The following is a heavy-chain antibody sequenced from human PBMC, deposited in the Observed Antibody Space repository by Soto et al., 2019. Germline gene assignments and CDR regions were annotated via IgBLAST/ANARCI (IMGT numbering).Heavy chain of an antibody. CDR3: AHGSGWLFDY. D-gene: IGHD6-19*01. V-gene: IGHV2-5*01. CDR1: GFSLRDYAVG. J-gene: IGHJ4*02. Sequence: QITLKESGPTLVKPTQTLTLTCTFSGFSLRDYAVGVGWIRQPPGKALEWLSFLYWNDNEYYSPSLRSRLTISKDTSKNQVVLTMTNMDPVDTATYYCAHGSGWLFDYWGQGTLVTVSS. CDR2: LYWNDNE.